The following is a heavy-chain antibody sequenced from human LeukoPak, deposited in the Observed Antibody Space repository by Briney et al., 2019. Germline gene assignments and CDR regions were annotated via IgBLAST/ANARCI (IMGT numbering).Heavy chain of an antibody. Sequence: SETLSLTCAVYGGSFSGYYWSWIRQPPGKGLEWIGEINHSGSTNYNPSLKSRVTISVDTSKNQFSLKLSSVTAADTAVYYCARDHYYDSSGVGKNFDYWGQGTLATVSS. CDR1: GGSFSGYY. CDR3: ARDHYYDSSGVGKNFDY. V-gene: IGHV4-34*01. D-gene: IGHD3-22*01. J-gene: IGHJ4*02. CDR2: INHSGST.